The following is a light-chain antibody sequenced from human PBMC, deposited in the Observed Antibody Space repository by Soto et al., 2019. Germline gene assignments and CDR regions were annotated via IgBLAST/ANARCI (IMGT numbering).Light chain of an antibody. Sequence: EIVLTQSPATLSLSPGERATLSCRASQSVSSYIAWYQQKPGQALRLLIYDASNRATGIPARFSGSGSGTDFTLTISSLEPEDFAVYYCQQRSNWPPYTFGQGTKLEIK. CDR1: QSVSSY. CDR2: DAS. V-gene: IGKV3-11*01. J-gene: IGKJ2*01. CDR3: QQRSNWPPYT.